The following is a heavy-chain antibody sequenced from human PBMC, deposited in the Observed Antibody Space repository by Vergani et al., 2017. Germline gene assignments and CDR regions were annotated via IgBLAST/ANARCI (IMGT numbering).Heavy chain of an antibody. CDR1: GGSFSTGGQS. J-gene: IGHJ2*01. CDR3: ARRPLLGYCSGGSCYGYFDL. CDR2: IYTSGAT. Sequence: QVQLQESGPGLVKPSQTLSLTCTVSGGSFSTGGQSWTWLRQSAGKGLEWIGRIYTSGATNYNPSLRSRAIMSVDKSKNQFSLRLSSVTAADTAVYYCARRPLLGYCSGGSCYGYFDLWGRGTLVTVSS. D-gene: IGHD2-15*01. V-gene: IGHV4-61*02.